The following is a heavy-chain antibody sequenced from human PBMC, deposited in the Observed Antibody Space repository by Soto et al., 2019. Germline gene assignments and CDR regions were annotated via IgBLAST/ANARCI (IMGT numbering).Heavy chain of an antibody. CDR1: GYSFTDND. Sequence: ASVKVSCKASGYSFTDNDVTWVRQATGQGLEWMGWMNPGSGDTGYAQKFQGRVTMTRDISIATAYMELSSLRSDDTAIYYCARMATFGSLNWFDPWGQGTLVTVSS. V-gene: IGHV1-8*01. D-gene: IGHD3-16*01. CDR2: MNPGSGDT. CDR3: ARMATFGSLNWFDP. J-gene: IGHJ5*02.